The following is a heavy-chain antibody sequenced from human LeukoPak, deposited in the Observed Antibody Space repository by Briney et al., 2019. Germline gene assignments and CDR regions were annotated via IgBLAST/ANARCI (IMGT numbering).Heavy chain of an antibody. D-gene: IGHD2-15*01. J-gene: IGHJ4*02. Sequence: GASVKVSCKASGGTFSSYAISWVRQAPGHGLEWMGGIIPIFGTANYAQKFQGRVTITTDESTSTAYMELSSLRSEDTAVYYCATDRVVVGRPIDMYYFDYWGQGTLVTVSS. CDR3: ATDRVVVGRPIDMYYFDY. CDR2: IIPIFGTA. V-gene: IGHV1-69*05. CDR1: GGTFSSYA.